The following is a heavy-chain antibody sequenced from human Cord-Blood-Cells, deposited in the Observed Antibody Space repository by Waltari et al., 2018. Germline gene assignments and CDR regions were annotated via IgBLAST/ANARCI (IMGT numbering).Heavy chain of an antibody. V-gene: IGHV1-8*02. CDR1: GYTFPSYD. J-gene: IGHJ3*02. D-gene: IGHD3-16*01. Sequence: QVQLVQSGAEAKKPGASVKVSCKAAGYTFPSYDTHWVRQATGQGLECTGWMNPDSDNTGYAQKFPGRVTMTRNTSRSTAYMALSSVRSEDTAGYYCARATWGHDAFDNWGQGTMVTASS. CDR2: MNPDSDNT. CDR3: ARATWGHDAFDN.